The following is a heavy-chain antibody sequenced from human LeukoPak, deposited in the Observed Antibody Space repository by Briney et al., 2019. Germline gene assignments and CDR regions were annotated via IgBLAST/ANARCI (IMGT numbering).Heavy chain of an antibody. V-gene: IGHV3-64*01. D-gene: IGHD5-12*01. J-gene: IGHJ4*02. CDR2: ISSNGGST. CDR1: GFTLSSYA. Sequence: PGGSLRLSCAASGFTLSSYAMHWVRQAPGKALEYVSAISSNGGSTYYANSVKGRFTISRDNSKNTLYLQMGSLRAEDMAVYYCARARVRYSGYDWDYWGKGTLVTVSS. CDR3: ARARVRYSGYDWDY.